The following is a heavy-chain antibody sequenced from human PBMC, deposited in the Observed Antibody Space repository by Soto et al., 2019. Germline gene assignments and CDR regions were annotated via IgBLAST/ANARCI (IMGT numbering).Heavy chain of an antibody. J-gene: IGHJ4*02. D-gene: IGHD2-21*02. CDR3: ARSIVVVTALDY. CDR2: INAGNGNT. V-gene: IGHV1-3*01. Sequence: ASVKVSCKASVYSFTRYYINWVRQAPGQGLEWMGWINAGNGNTKYSQKFQGRVTVTRDTSASTAYMELSSLRSEDTAVYYCARSIVVVTALDYWGQGTLVTVSS. CDR1: VYSFTRYY.